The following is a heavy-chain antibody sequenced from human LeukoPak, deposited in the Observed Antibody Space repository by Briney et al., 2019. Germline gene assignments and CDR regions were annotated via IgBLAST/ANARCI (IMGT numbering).Heavy chain of an antibody. CDR3: ARERSGWLFDY. CDR1: GFTFSSYG. D-gene: IGHD6-19*01. Sequence: GGSLRLSCAASGFTFSSYGMSWVRQAPGKGLEWVSSINNSGGSTYYADSVKGRFTISRDNSKNALSLQMNSLRAEDTAVYYCARERSGWLFDYWGQGTLVTVSS. CDR2: INNSGGST. V-gene: IGHV3-23*01. J-gene: IGHJ4*02.